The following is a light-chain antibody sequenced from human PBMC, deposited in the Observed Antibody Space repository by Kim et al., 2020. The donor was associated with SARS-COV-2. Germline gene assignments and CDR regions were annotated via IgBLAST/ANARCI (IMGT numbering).Light chain of an antibody. CDR3: QQYSNSPYT. CDR2: GTS. CDR1: QSGSSN. J-gene: IGKJ2*01. Sequence: SPGERATLSSSTSQSGSSNLAWYQQKPGQAPRLLIYGTSTRATGIPDRFSGSGSGTGFTLTISSLQSEDFAVYHCQQYSNSPYTFGQGTKLEI. V-gene: IGKV3-15*01.